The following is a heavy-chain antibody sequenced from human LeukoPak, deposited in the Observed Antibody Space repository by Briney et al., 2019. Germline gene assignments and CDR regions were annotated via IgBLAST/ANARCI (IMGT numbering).Heavy chain of an antibody. D-gene: IGHD6-13*01. V-gene: IGHV4-39*01. CDR3: ARHAGGIAAAGTRPFDY. J-gene: IGHJ4*02. CDR1: GASFSSSTYH. CDR2: IYYGGGT. Sequence: SETLSLTCTVSGASFSSSTYHWGWIRQPPGKGLEWIGSIYYGGGTYYHPSLKSRVTMSVDTSKKQFSRKLSSVTAADTAVYYCARHAGGIAAAGTRPFDYWGQGTLVTVSS.